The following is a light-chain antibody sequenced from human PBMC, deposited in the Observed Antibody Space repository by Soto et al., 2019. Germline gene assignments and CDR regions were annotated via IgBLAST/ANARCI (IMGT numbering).Light chain of an antibody. V-gene: IGKV1-39*01. CDR3: QQYGSSPPSVT. Sequence: DIQMTQSPSSLSASVGDRVTITCRASQSISSYLNWYQQKPGKAPKLLIYAASSLQSGVPSRFSGSGSGTHFTLTISRLEPEDFAVYYCQQYGSSPPSVTFGQGTRLDIK. CDR2: AAS. J-gene: IGKJ5*01. CDR1: QSISSY.